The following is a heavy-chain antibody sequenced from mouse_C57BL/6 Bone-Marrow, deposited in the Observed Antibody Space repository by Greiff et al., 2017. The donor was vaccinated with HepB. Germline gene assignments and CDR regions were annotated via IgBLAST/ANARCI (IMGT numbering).Heavy chain of an antibody. CDR3: TRLLYYYGSSSWFAY. D-gene: IGHD1-1*01. V-gene: IGHV1-5*01. CDR1: GYTFTSYW. Sequence: EVQLQQSGTVLARPGASVKMSCKTSGYTFTSYWMHWVKQRPGQGLEWIGAIYPGNSDTSYNQKFKGKAKLTAVTSASTAYMELSSLTNEDSAVYYCTRLLYYYGSSSWFAYWGQGTLVTVSA. CDR2: IYPGNSDT. J-gene: IGHJ3*01.